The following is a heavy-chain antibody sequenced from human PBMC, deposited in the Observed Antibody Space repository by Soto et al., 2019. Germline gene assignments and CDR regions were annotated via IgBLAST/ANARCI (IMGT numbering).Heavy chain of an antibody. J-gene: IGHJ3*02. V-gene: IGHV1-69*06. Sequence: QVQLVQSGAEGKKPGSSVKVSCKASGGTFSSYAISWVRQAPGQGLEWMGGIIPIFGTANYAQKFQGRVTITADKSTGTAYMELSSLRSEDTAVYYCARTRLGYCSSTSCYTHAFDIWGQGTMVTVSS. D-gene: IGHD2-2*02. CDR3: ARTRLGYCSSTSCYTHAFDI. CDR1: GGTFSSYA. CDR2: IIPIFGTA.